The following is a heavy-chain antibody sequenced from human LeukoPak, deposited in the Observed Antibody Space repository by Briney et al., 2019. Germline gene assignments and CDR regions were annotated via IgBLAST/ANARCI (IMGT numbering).Heavy chain of an antibody. CDR1: GYTFTSYG. V-gene: IGHV1-18*01. Sequence: ASVKVSCKASGYTFTSYGISWVRQAPGQGLEWMGWISAYNGNTNYAQKLQGRVTMTTDTSTSTAYMELRSLRSDDTAVYYCARCCSSTSCGYYYYGMDVWGQGTTVTVSS. D-gene: IGHD2-2*01. J-gene: IGHJ6*02. CDR2: ISAYNGNT. CDR3: ARCCSSTSCGYYYYGMDV.